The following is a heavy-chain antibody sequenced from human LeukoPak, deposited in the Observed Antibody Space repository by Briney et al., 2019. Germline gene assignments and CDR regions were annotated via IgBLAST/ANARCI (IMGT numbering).Heavy chain of an antibody. V-gene: IGHV3-7*05. D-gene: IGHD5-24*01. CDR3: ASKEMATIPPDY. CDR2: IKQDGSEK. Sequence: PGGSLRLSCAASGFTFSSYAMSWVRQAPGKGLEWVANIKQDGSEKYYVDSVKGRFTISRDNAKNSLYLQMNSLRAEDTAVYYCASKEMATIPPDYWGQGTLVTVSS. CDR1: GFTFSSYA. J-gene: IGHJ4*02.